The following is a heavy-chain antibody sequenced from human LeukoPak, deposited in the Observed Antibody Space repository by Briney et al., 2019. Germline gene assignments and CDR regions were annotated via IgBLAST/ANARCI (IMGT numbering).Heavy chain of an antibody. V-gene: IGHV3-7*03. Sequence: GGSLRLSCAASGFTFRNYWMSWVRQAPGTGLEWVANIKQDGSDRNYVTSVRGRFTISRDNPESSLYLQMNSLRVEDTAVYYCVRNLAVAGTCFDSWGQGTLVTVSS. D-gene: IGHD6-19*01. J-gene: IGHJ4*02. CDR3: VRNLAVAGTCFDS. CDR2: IKQDGSDR. CDR1: GFTFRNYW.